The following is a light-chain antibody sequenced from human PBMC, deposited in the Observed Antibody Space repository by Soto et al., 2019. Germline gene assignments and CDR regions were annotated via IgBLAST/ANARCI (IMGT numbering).Light chain of an antibody. J-gene: IGKJ1*01. CDR1: QSVSSN. Sequence: EILMTQSPATLSVSPGETATLSCRASQSVSSNLAWYQQKPGQAPRLLIYGASTRATGIPARFSGSGSGTEFTLTISSLQSEDFALYYCQHYNNWPPAWTFGQGTKVDI. CDR2: GAS. V-gene: IGKV3-15*01. CDR3: QHYNNWPPAWT.